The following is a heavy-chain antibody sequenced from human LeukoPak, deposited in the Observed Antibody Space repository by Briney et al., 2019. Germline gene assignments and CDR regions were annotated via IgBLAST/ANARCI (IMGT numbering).Heavy chain of an antibody. CDR2: INSDGTGT. CDR1: GFTFSSYR. J-gene: IGHJ3*02. CDR3: AKHPAFDI. Sequence: GGSLRLSCAASGFTFSSYRMHWVRRAPGKGPVWVSRINSDGTGTMYADSVKGRFTISRDNAKNTLYLQMNSLRAEDTAVYYCAKHPAFDIWGQGTMVTVSS. V-gene: IGHV3-74*03.